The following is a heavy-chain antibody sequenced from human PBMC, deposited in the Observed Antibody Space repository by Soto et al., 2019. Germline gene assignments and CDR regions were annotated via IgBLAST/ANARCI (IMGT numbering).Heavy chain of an antibody. V-gene: IGHV3-21*01. Sequence: EVQLVESGGGLVKPGGSLRLSCAASGFTFSSYSMNWVRQAPGKGLEWVSSISSSSSYIYYADSVKGRFTISRDNAKNSLYLQMNSLRAEDTAVYYCARDRLHIVVVTAAFDIWGQGTMVTVSS. CDR2: ISSSSSYI. CDR3: ARDRLHIVVVTAAFDI. D-gene: IGHD2-21*02. CDR1: GFTFSSYS. J-gene: IGHJ3*02.